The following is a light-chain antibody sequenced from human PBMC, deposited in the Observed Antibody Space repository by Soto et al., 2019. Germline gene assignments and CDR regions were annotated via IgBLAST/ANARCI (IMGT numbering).Light chain of an antibody. V-gene: IGLV2-14*01. CDR3: SSYTSSITLYV. J-gene: IGLJ1*01. CDR1: SSDIGGYNY. Sequence: QSVLTQPASVSGSPGQSITISCTGTSSDIGGYNYVSWYQQYPGKAPKLMIYEVSNRPSGVSNRFSGSKSGNTASLTISGLQAEDEADYYCSSYTSSITLYVFGGGTKLTVL. CDR2: EVS.